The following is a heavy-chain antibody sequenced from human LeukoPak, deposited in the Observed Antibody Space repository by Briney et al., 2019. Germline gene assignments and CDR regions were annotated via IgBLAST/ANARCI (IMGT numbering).Heavy chain of an antibody. Sequence: AETLSLPCTVSGGSVSSGSYYWSWIRQPPGKGLEWFGFIFYSGSTKYNPSLKSRVTISVDTSKNQFSLKLSSVTAADTAVYYCARDWGAYSYGYFDYWGQGTLVTVSP. V-gene: IGHV4-61*01. CDR2: IFYSGST. J-gene: IGHJ4*02. CDR1: GGSVSSGSYY. CDR3: ARDWGAYSYGYFDY. D-gene: IGHD5-18*01.